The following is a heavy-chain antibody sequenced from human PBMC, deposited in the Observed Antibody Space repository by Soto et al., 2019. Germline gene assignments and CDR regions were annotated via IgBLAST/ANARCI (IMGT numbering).Heavy chain of an antibody. V-gene: IGHV4-30-4*01. CDR3: ARVSIAADGPFIDH. CDR1: GGSIGSGNYY. Sequence: PSETLSLTCTVSGGSIGSGNYYWSWIRQPPGKGLEWIGYIFHTGSTYFNPSLRSRVSISIDTSKSHFSLKLTSVTAADTAMFYCARVSIAADGPFIDHWGQGALVTVSS. J-gene: IGHJ4*02. CDR2: IFHTGST. D-gene: IGHD6-25*01.